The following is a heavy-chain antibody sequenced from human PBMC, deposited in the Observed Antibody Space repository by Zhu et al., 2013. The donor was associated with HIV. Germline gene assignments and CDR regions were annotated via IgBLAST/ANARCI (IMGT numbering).Heavy chain of an antibody. Sequence: QVQLVQSGAEVKKPGSSVKVSCKASGGTFSSYAISWVRQAPGQGLEWMGGIIPIFGTANYAQKFQGRVTITADESTSTAYMELSSLRSEDTAVYYCARGGSSTSGETPYYYGMDVWGQGTTVTVSS. CDR2: IIPIFGTA. D-gene: IGHD2-2*01. CDR3: ARGGSSTSGETPYYYGMDV. J-gene: IGHJ6*02. V-gene: IGHV1-69*01. CDR1: GGTFSSYA.